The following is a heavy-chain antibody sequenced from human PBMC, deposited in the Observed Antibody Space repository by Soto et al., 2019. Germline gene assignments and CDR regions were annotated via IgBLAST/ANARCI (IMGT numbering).Heavy chain of an antibody. CDR2: MNPNSGNT. CDR1: GYTFTSYD. V-gene: IGHV1-8*01. D-gene: IGHD2-15*01. CDR3: ARGHCSGGSCYFHLGWDYYYYYYMDV. J-gene: IGHJ6*03. Sequence: QVQLVQSGAEVKKPGASVKVSCKASGYTFTSYDINWVRQATGQGLEWMGWMNPNSGNTGYAQKFQGRVPMTRNTSISTDYMELSSLRSEDTAVYYCARGHCSGGSCYFHLGWDYYYYYYMDVWGKGTTVTVSS.